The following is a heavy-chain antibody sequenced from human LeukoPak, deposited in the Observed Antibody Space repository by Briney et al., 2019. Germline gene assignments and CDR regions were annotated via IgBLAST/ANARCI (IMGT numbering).Heavy chain of an antibody. D-gene: IGHD6-13*01. CDR3: ARDLRQGIAAAGH. Sequence: SVSVSCTASGYTFTSYGISWVRQAPGQGLEWMGRIIPMLGITNYAQKFQGRVTFTADKSTSTAYMELSSLRSEDTAVYYCARDLRQGIAAAGHWGQGTLVTVSS. CDR2: IIPMLGIT. CDR1: GYTFTSYG. V-gene: IGHV1-69*04. J-gene: IGHJ4*02.